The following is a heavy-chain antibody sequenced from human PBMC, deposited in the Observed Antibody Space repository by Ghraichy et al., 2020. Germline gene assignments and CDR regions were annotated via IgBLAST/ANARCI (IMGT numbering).Heavy chain of an antibody. Sequence: GESLNISCAVSGFSFSTAWMTWVHQAPGEGLEWIGRVNNGVEGRATDFAAPVKGRFTISSDNSKYTVLLQMNSLQTEDTAVYYCTTDCTSTGCLGDGAFDLCGQVTMVTVSS. J-gene: IGHJ3*01. CDR3: TTDCTSTGCLGDGAFDL. D-gene: IGHD2/OR15-2a*01. V-gene: IGHV3-15*01. CDR1: GFSFSTAW. CDR2: VNNGVEGRAT.